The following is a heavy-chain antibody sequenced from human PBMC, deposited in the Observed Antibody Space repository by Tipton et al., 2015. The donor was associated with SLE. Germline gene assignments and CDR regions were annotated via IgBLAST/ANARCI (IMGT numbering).Heavy chain of an antibody. D-gene: IGHD2-21*01. V-gene: IGHV4-34*09. CDR3: AREEGGGASLRGTYMDV. CDR2: INHSGST. J-gene: IGHJ6*03. CDR1: GGSFSGYS. Sequence: TLSLTCAVSGGSFSGYSWSWIRKPPGKGLGWVGEINHSGSTNYNPSPLSRVIMSVDMYKNQFSLKLRSVTAADTALYFCAREEGGGASLRGTYMDVWGKGTAVTVSS.